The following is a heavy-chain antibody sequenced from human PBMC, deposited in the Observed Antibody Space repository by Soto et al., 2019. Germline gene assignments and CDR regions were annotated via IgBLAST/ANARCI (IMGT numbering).Heavy chain of an antibody. J-gene: IGHJ5*02. CDR1: GFTFDDYA. V-gene: IGHV3-9*01. CDR2: IRWNSGSI. D-gene: IGHD2-21*01. CDR3: ARTIAESWFDP. Sequence: EVQLVESGGGLVQPGRSLRLSCAASGFTFDDYAMHWVRQAPGKGLEWVSGIRWNSGSIGYADSVKGRFTISRDNAKNSLYLQMNSLRAEDTALYYCARTIAESWFDPWGQGTLVTVSS.